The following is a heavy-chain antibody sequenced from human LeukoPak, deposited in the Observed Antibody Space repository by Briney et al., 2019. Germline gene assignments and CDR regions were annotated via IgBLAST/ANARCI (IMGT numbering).Heavy chain of an antibody. V-gene: IGHV1-18*01. J-gene: IGHJ4*02. CDR1: GYTFTSYG. Sequence: ASVKVSCKASGYTFTSYGMSWVRQAPGQGVEWRGWISAYNGNTNYAQKLQGRVTMTTATSTSTAYMELRSLRSDDTAVYYCARDGDIVVVPAASRPHYWGQGTLVTVSS. CDR3: ARDGDIVVVPAASRPHY. D-gene: IGHD2-2*01. CDR2: ISAYNGNT.